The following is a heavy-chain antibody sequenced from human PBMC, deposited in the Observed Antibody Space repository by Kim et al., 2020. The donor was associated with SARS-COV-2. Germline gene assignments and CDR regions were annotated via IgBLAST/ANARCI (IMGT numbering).Heavy chain of an antibody. J-gene: IGHJ4*02. Sequence: TPSLQSRVTVAVDTSKHQFSLRLRSVTAAATAVYYCARVGLYSGSYYFDFWGQGTLVTVSS. CDR3: ARVGLYSGSYYFDF. D-gene: IGHD1-26*01. V-gene: IGHV4-59*01.